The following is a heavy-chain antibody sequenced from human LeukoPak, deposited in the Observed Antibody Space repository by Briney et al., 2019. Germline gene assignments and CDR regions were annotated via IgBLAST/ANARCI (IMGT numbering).Heavy chain of an antibody. J-gene: IGHJ4*02. V-gene: IGHV1-2*02. Sequence: GASVKVSCKASGYTFSDNYIHWVRQAPGQGLEWMGWINPHSGGTNYGENFQGRVTLTRDTSISTAYMDLSSLISDDTAVYYCARAGWIITSGIDYWGQGALVTVSS. CDR1: GYTFSDNY. CDR2: INPHSGGT. CDR3: ARAGWIITSGIDY. D-gene: IGHD3-10*01.